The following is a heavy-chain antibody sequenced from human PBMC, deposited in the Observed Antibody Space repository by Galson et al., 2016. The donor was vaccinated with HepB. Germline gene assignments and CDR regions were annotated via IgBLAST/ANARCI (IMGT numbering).Heavy chain of an antibody. CDR2: ISGSGGGT. V-gene: IGHV3-23*01. CDR3: AKLTSYDFWSGSYDGVFDY. D-gene: IGHD3-3*01. CDR1: GFSFSNYA. J-gene: IGHJ4*02. Sequence: SLRLPCAASGFSFSNYAMSWVRQAPGKGLEWVSTISGSGGGTYSADSVTGRVIISRDNSKNTLSLQIDSLRAEDSAISSCAKLTSYDFWSGSYDGVFDYWGQGTLVTVSS.